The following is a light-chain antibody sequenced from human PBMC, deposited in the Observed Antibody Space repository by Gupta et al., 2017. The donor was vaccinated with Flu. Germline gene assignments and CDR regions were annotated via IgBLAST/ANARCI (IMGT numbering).Light chain of an antibody. Sequence: QSALTQPASLSGSPGQSITFSCTGTSSDVGSSKYVSWYQQHPGKAPKLVIYEVNNRPSGVSNRFSGSKSGNTASLTISGLQAEDEADYYCSSYTTTSTPWVFGGGTKLTVL. J-gene: IGLJ3*02. V-gene: IGLV2-14*01. CDR3: SSYTTTSTPWV. CDR2: EVN. CDR1: SSDVGSSKY.